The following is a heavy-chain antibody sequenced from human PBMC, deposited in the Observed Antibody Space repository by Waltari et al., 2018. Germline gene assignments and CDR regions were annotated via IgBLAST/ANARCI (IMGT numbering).Heavy chain of an antibody. D-gene: IGHD2-2*01. CDR1: GGSINSYY. CDR3: ARVKRGVVSAGTRVYYYYYMDV. Sequence: QVQLQESGPGLLKPSETLSLTCTVSGGSINSYYWSWIRQPAGKGLEWIGRFFSSGNTNYNPSLKSRVTMSVDTSKNQFSLKLSSVTAADTAVYFCARVKRGVVSAGTRVYYYYYMDVWGKGTTVTISS. V-gene: IGHV4-4*07. J-gene: IGHJ6*03. CDR2: FFSSGNT.